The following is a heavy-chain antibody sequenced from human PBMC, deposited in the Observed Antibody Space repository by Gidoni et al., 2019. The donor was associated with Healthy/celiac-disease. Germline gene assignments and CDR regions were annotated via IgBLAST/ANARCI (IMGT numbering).Heavy chain of an antibody. Sequence: EVQLVESGGGLIQPGGSLRLSCAASGFTVSSNYMSWVRQAPGNGLEWFSVIYSGGSTYYADSVKGRFTISRDNSKNTLYLQMNSLRAEDTAVYYCARDQGQGVIGNSSGWYYWGQGTLVTVSS. J-gene: IGHJ4*02. CDR1: GFTVSSNY. CDR2: IYSGGST. V-gene: IGHV3-53*01. D-gene: IGHD6-19*01. CDR3: ARDQGQGVIGNSSGWYY.